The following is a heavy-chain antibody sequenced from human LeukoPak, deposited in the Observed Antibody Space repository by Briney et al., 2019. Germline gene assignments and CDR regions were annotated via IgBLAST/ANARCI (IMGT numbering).Heavy chain of an antibody. V-gene: IGHV3-23*01. J-gene: IGHJ4*01. Sequence: VGALRHSLAASGFTFSNSPRNGVRQARGRGLEGVSTLSGSGITTYYADSVKGRFTISRDNSKNTLYLQMNSLRAEDTAVYYCAKGIYSSGWSYFDYWGHGTLVTVSS. CDR1: GFTFSNSP. CDR2: LSGSGITT. CDR3: AKGIYSSGWSYFDY. D-gene: IGHD6-19*01.